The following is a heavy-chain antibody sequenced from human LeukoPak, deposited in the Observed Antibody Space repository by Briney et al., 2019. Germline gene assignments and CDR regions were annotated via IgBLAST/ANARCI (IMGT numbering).Heavy chain of an antibody. J-gene: IGHJ5*02. CDR1: GYSFSTYW. CDR2: IYSGDSDT. CDR3: ARQGSISGRRNWFDP. Sequence: GASLQISCKGSGYSFSTYWIGWVRQMPGKGLEWMGIIYSGDSDTRYSPSFQGQVTISADKSISTAYLQWSSLKASDTAMYYCARQGSISGRRNWFDPWGQGTLVTVSS. D-gene: IGHD2-21*01. V-gene: IGHV5-51*01.